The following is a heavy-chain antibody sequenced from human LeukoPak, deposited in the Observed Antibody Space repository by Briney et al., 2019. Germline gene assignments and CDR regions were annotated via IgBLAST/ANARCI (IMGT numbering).Heavy chain of an antibody. Sequence: ASVKVSCKASGGTFSSYAISWVRQAPGQGLEWMGGIIPIFGTANYAQKFQGRVTITADESTSTAYMELSSLRSEDTAVYYCASGSTVYQQLVNYGMDVWGQGTTVTVSS. CDR3: ASGSTVYQQLVNYGMDV. V-gene: IGHV1-69*13. D-gene: IGHD6-13*01. CDR2: IIPIFGTA. CDR1: GGTFSSYA. J-gene: IGHJ6*02.